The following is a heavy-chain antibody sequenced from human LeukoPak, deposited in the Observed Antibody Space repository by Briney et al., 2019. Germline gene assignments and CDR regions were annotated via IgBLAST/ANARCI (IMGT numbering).Heavy chain of an antibody. D-gene: IGHD6-19*01. Sequence: PSETLSLTCAVYGGSFSGYYGSWIGQPRGKGLEWIGEINHSGSTNYNPSLKSRVTISVDTSKNQFSLKLSPVTAADTAVYYCARGADAQWLVPGRFDYWGQGTLVTVSS. V-gene: IGHV4-34*01. CDR3: ARGADAQWLVPGRFDY. CDR2: INHSGST. J-gene: IGHJ4*02. CDR1: GGSFSGYY.